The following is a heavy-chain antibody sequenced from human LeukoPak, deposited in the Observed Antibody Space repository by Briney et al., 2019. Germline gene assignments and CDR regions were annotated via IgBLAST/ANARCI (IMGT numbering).Heavy chain of an antibody. CDR1: GGTFTSYY. J-gene: IGHJ5*02. D-gene: IGHD3-3*01. Sequence: GASVKVSCKASGGTFTSYYMHWVRQASGQGLEWMGIINPSGGSTSYAQKFQGRVTMTRDTSTSTVYMELSSLRSEDTAVYYCARVRGAGRSTGWFDPWGQGTLVTVSS. V-gene: IGHV1-46*01. CDR2: INPSGGST. CDR3: ARVRGAGRSTGWFDP.